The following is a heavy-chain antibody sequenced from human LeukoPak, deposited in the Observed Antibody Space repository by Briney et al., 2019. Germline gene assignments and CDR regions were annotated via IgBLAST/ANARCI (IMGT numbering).Heavy chain of an antibody. Sequence: SETLSLTCTVSGYSISSGYYWGWIRQPPGMGLEWIGIVYHSVSTDYNPSLKSRVTISLDTSKNQFSLKLRSVTATDTAVYYCARDRGAAAGTLDYWGQGTLVTVSS. CDR3: ARDRGAAAGTLDY. J-gene: IGHJ4*02. D-gene: IGHD6-13*01. V-gene: IGHV4-38-2*02. CDR2: VYHSVST. CDR1: GYSISSGYY.